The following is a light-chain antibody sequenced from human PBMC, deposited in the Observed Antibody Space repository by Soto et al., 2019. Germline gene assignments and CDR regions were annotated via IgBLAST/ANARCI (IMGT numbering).Light chain of an antibody. CDR1: SSDVGAYDF. CDR2: NIR. V-gene: IGLV2-14*03. Sequence: QSVLTQPASVSGSPGQSITISCTGTSSDVGAYDFVSWYQQHPDKAPKLMIYNIRGRPSGVSNRFSGSKSFNTATLTISGLQAEDEADYYCSSHTTRNTRVFGAGTKLTVL. J-gene: IGLJ1*01. CDR3: SSHTTRNTRV.